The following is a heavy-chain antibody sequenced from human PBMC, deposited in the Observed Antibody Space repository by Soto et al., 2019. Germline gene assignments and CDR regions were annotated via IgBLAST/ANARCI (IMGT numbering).Heavy chain of an antibody. V-gene: IGHV3-48*01. Sequence: EVQLVESGGGLVQPGGSLRLSCAASGFTFSSYSMNWVRQAPGKGLEWVSYISSSSSTIYYADSVKGRFTISRDNAKNSLYLQMNSLRAEDTAVYYCARAHSSSWFVSEEFDYWGQGTLVTVSS. CDR3: ARAHSSSWFVSEEFDY. D-gene: IGHD6-13*01. CDR2: ISSSSSTI. CDR1: GFTFSSYS. J-gene: IGHJ4*02.